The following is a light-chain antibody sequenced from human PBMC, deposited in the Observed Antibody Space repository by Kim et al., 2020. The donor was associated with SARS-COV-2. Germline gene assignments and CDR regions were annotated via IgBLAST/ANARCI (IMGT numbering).Light chain of an antibody. CDR1: SSDVGNYNL. CDR2: EVT. J-gene: IGLJ3*02. V-gene: IGLV2-23*02. Sequence: QSITISCTRTSSDVGNYNLVSWYQQHPGKAPKLMIYEVTKRPSGVSNRFSGSKSGNTASLTISGLQAEDEADYYCCSYAGSSTNWVFGGGTQLTVL. CDR3: CSYAGSSTNWV.